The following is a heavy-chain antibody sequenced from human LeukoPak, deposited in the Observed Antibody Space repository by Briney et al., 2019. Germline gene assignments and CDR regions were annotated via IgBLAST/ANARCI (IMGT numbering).Heavy chain of an antibody. V-gene: IGHV5-51*01. D-gene: IGHD6-13*01. Sequence: GESLKISCKGSGYSFTSYWIGWVRQMPGKGLEWMGIIYPGDSDTRYSPSFQGQVTISADKSISTAYLQWSSLKASDTATYYCARHSQYSSSWYRSPFDPWGQGTLVTVSS. CDR2: IYPGDSDT. CDR3: ARHSQYSSSWYRSPFDP. CDR1: GYSFTSYW. J-gene: IGHJ5*02.